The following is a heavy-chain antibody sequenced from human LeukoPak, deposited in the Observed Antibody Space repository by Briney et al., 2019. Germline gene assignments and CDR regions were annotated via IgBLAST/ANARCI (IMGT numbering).Heavy chain of an antibody. Sequence: PSETLSLTCAVYGGSFSGYYWSWIRQPPGKGLEWIGEINHSGSTNYNPSLKSRVTISVGTSKNQFSLKLSSVTAADTAVYYCARGPYSIVVVTAIPDYFDYWGQGTLVTVSS. V-gene: IGHV4-34*01. CDR1: GGSFSGYY. D-gene: IGHD2-21*02. CDR2: INHSGST. CDR3: ARGPYSIVVVTAIPDYFDY. J-gene: IGHJ4*02.